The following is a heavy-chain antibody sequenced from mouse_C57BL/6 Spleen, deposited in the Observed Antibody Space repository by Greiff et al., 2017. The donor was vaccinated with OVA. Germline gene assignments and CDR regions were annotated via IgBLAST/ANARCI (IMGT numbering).Heavy chain of an antibody. V-gene: IGHV2-2*01. J-gene: IGHJ3*01. CDR3: ARGAQLRLREFAY. Sequence: QVQLQQSGPGLVQPSQSLSITCTVSGFSLTSYGVHWVRQSPGKGLEWLGVIWSGGSTDYNAAFISRLSISKDNSKSQVFFKMNSLQADDTAIYYCARGAQLRLREFAYWGQGTLVTVSA. CDR1: GFSLTSYG. CDR2: IWSGGST. D-gene: IGHD3-1*01.